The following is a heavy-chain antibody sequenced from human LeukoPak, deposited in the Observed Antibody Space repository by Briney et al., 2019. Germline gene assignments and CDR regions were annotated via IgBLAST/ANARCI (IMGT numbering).Heavy chain of an antibody. CDR2: IIPIFGTA. D-gene: IGHD3-10*01. V-gene: IGHV1-69*06. CDR1: GGTFSSYA. Sequence: ASVKVSCKASGGTFSSYAISWVRQAPGQGLEWMGGIIPIFGTANYAQKFQGRVTMTEDTSTDTAYMELSSLRSEDTAVYYCATERVYGSGSFDYWGQGTLVTVSS. CDR3: ATERVYGSGSFDY. J-gene: IGHJ4*02.